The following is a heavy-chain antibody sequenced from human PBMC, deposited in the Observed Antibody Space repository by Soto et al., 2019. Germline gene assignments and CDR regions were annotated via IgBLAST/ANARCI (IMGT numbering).Heavy chain of an antibody. Sequence: ASVKPSSKASGYTFTSNGLSWVRQATGQGLEWMGWISAYNGNTNYVQKLQGRVTMTTDTSTSTAYMELRSLRSDDTAVYYCAREWARIAAAGTVSYYYYGMDVWGQGTTVTVSS. V-gene: IGHV1-18*01. CDR1: GYTFTSNG. CDR3: AREWARIAAAGTVSYYYYGMDV. D-gene: IGHD6-13*01. CDR2: ISAYNGNT. J-gene: IGHJ6*02.